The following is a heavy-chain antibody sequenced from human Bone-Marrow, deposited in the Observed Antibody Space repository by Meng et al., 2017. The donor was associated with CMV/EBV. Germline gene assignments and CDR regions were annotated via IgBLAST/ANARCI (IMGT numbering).Heavy chain of an antibody. J-gene: IGHJ3*02. CDR3: ARPRIRGEFNI. D-gene: IGHD3-16*01. Sequence: GESLKISCAASGFTFSSYSMNWVRQAPGKGLEWVSYISSSSSTIYYADSVKGRFTISRDNSKNTLYLQMNSLRAEDTAVYYRARPRIRGEFNIWGQGTMVTVSS. CDR2: ISSSSSTI. CDR1: GFTFSSYS. V-gene: IGHV3-48*01.